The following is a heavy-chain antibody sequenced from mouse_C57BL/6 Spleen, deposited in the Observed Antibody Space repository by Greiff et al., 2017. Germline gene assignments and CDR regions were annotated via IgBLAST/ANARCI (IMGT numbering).Heavy chain of an antibody. CDR2: IYPRSGNT. V-gene: IGHV1-81*01. Sequence: VQLQESGAELARPGASVKLSCKASGYTFTSYGISWVKQRTGQGLEWIGEIYPRSGNTYYNEKFKGKATLTADKSSSTAYMELRSLTSEDSAVYFCARYYGSSSWYFDVWGTGTTVTVSS. J-gene: IGHJ1*03. CDR1: GYTFTSYG. D-gene: IGHD1-1*01. CDR3: ARYYGSSSWYFDV.